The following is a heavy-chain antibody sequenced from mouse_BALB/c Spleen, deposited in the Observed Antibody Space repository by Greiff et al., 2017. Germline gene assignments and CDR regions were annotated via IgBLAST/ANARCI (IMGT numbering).Heavy chain of an antibody. J-gene: IGHJ2*01. V-gene: IGHV1S56*01. Sequence: VQLQQSGPELVKPGALVKISCKASGYTFTSYDINRVKQRPGQGLEWIGWIYTGDSSTKYNDKFKGNATLTADKSSSTAYMQLSSLTSENSAVYFCARGATVVAPLFDYWGQGTTLTVSS. D-gene: IGHD1-1*01. CDR1: GYTFTSYD. CDR2: IYTGDSST. CDR3: ARGATVVAPLFDY.